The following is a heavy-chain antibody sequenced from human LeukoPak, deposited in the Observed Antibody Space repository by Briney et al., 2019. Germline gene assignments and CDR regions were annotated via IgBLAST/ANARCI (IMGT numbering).Heavy chain of an antibody. CDR3: ASLLNSGSYSIADY. D-gene: IGHD6-19*01. CDR2: ISSSSSYI. V-gene: IGHV3-21*01. CDR1: GLTFSSYG. Sequence: GGSLRLSCAASGLTFSSYGMHWVRQAPGKGLEWVSSISSSSSYIYYADSVKGRFTISRDNAKNSLYLQMNSLRAEDTAVYYCASLLNSGSYSIADYWGQGTLVTVSS. J-gene: IGHJ4*02.